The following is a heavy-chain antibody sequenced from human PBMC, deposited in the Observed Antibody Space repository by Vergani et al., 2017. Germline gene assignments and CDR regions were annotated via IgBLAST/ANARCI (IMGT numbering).Heavy chain of an antibody. CDR1: GGSISSSNW. Sequence: QVQLQESGPGLVKPSGTLSLTCAVSGGSISSSNWWSWVRQPPGKGLEWIGEIYHSGSTNYNPSLKSRVTISVDKSKSQFSLKLSSLTAADTAVYYCARVRIAAAGYYYYGMDVWGQGTTVTVSS. CDR3: ARVRIAAAGYYYYGMDV. V-gene: IGHV4-4*02. D-gene: IGHD6-13*01. J-gene: IGHJ6*02. CDR2: IYHSGST.